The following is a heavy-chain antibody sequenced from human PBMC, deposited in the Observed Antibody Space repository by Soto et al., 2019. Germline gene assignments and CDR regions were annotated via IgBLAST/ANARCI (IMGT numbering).Heavy chain of an antibody. CDR3: AGRYYDFWSGYYLRWGGDAFDI. V-gene: IGHV3-30-3*01. D-gene: IGHD3-3*01. J-gene: IGHJ3*02. CDR1: GFTFSSYA. CDR2: ISYDGSNK. Sequence: GGSLRLSCAASGFTFSSYAMHWVRQAPGKGLEWVAVISYDGSNKYYADSVKGRFTISRDNSKNTLYLQMNSLRAEDTAVYYCAGRYYDFWSGYYLRWGGDAFDIWGQGTMVTVSS.